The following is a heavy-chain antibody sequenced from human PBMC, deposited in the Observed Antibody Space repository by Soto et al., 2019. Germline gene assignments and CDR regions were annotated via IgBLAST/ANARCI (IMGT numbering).Heavy chain of an antibody. CDR2: IYHSGST. J-gene: IGHJ6*02. V-gene: IGHV4-4*02. CDR3: AGIFGVVTDPYGMDV. Sequence: SETLSLTCAVSGGSISSSNWWSWVRQPPGKGLEWIGEIYHSGSTDYNPSLKSRVTISVDKSKNQFSLKLSSVTAADTAVYYCAGIFGVVTDPYGMDVWGQGTTVTVSS. CDR1: GGSISSSNW. D-gene: IGHD3-3*01.